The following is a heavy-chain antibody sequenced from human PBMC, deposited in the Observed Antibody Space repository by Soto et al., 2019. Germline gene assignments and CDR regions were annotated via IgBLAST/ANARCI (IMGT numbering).Heavy chain of an antibody. CDR1: GYTFSNFG. V-gene: IGHV1-8*02. CDR2: INPNSGNT. Sequence: ASVKVSCKASGYTFSNFGISWVRQAPGQGLEWMGWINPNSGNTGYAQKFQGRVTMTRNTSISTAYMELSSLRSEDTAVYYCARTLYGDNVDYWGQGTLVTVSS. J-gene: IGHJ4*02. D-gene: IGHD4-17*01. CDR3: ARTLYGDNVDY.